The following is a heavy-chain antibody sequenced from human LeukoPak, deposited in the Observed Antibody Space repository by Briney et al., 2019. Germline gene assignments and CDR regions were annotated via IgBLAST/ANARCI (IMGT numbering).Heavy chain of an antibody. CDR2: IYYSGST. J-gene: IGHJ4*02. Sequence: PSETLSLTCTVSGGSISSHYWSWIRQPPGKGLEWIGYIYYSGSTNYNPSLKSRVTISVDTSKNRFSLKLSSVTAADTAVYYCASSAGTAPTNFDYWGQGTLVTVSS. V-gene: IGHV4-59*11. D-gene: IGHD1-1*01. CDR1: GGSISSHY. CDR3: ASSAGTAPTNFDY.